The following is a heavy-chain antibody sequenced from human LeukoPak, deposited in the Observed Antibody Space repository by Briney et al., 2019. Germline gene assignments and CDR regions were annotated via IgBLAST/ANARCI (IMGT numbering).Heavy chain of an antibody. CDR2: ISSSSNII. CDR1: GSTFSNYN. D-gene: IGHD4-23*01. V-gene: IGHV3-48*04. Sequence: GGSLRLSCAASGSTFSNYNMNWVRQAPGKGLEWVSYISSSSNIIYYGDSAKGRFTISRDNARNSLYLQMNSLRAEDTAVYYCARDTVEGYYLDFWGQGTLVTVSS. J-gene: IGHJ4*02. CDR3: ARDTVEGYYLDF.